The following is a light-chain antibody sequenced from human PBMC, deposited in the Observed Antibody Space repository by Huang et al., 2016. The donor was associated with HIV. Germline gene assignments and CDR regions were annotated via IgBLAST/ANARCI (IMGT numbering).Light chain of an antibody. J-gene: IGKJ4*01. V-gene: IGKV3-20*01. CDR2: AAS. Sequence: ETVLTQSPGTLSLSPGERATLSCRASQSVSSSYLAWYQQKPGQAPRLLIYAASSRATGIPDRFSGRGSATDFTLTISRLEPEDFAVYYCQQYGSSRLTFGGGTKVEIK. CDR1: QSVSSSY. CDR3: QQYGSSRLT.